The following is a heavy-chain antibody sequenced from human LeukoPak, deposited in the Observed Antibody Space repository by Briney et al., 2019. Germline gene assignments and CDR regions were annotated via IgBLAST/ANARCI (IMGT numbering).Heavy chain of an antibody. V-gene: IGHV3-7*01. CDR1: GFTFSSYE. CDR2: IKEDGTEI. J-gene: IGHJ3*02. CDR3: ARDRSLTATTSAFNI. D-gene: IGHD1-20*01. Sequence: GGSLRLSCAASGFTFSSYEMNWVRQAPGKGLEWLAHIKEDGTEIYYLDSVKGRFTISRDNAKNTLYLQMNSLRAEDTAVYYCARDRSLTATTSAFNIWGQGTMVTVSS.